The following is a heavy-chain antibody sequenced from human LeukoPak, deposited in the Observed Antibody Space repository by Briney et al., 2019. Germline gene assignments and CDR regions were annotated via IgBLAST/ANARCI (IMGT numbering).Heavy chain of an antibody. D-gene: IGHD3-22*01. Sequence: ASVKVSCKASGYTFTGYYMHWVRQAPGQGLEWMGRINPNSGGTNYAQKFQGRVTMTRDTSISTAYMELSRLRSDDTAVYYCARDWDYYDSSGYYSDAFDIWGQGTIVTVSS. CDR1: GYTFTGYY. CDR3: ARDWDYYDSSGYYSDAFDI. CDR2: INPNSGGT. V-gene: IGHV1-2*06. J-gene: IGHJ3*02.